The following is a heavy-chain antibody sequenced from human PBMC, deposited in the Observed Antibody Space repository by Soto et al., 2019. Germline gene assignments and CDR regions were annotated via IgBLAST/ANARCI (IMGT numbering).Heavy chain of an antibody. D-gene: IGHD6-13*01. V-gene: IGHV4-39*01. CDR1: DDSISSSIYY. CDR2: IYYSGST. Sequence: SETLSLTCTVSDDSISSSIYYWGWIRHPPGKGLEWIGSIYYSGSTYYNPSLKSRVTISVDTSKNQFSLKLSSVTAADTAVYYCERILAAACTKDFWDQGTRVTVSS. J-gene: IGHJ4*02. CDR3: ERILAAACTKDF.